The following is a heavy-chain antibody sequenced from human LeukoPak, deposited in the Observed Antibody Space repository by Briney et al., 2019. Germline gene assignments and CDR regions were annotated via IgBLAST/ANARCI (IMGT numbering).Heavy chain of an antibody. CDR1: GVSISTTSYY. CDR3: ARDKTFEVVNFFDY. CDR2: FSFAGGT. J-gene: IGHJ4*02. D-gene: IGHD3-3*01. Sequence: SETLSLTCSVSGVSISTTSYYWAWIRQSPGKGLEWIGSFSFAGGTYQNPSLKSRVTISVDTSKNQFSLKVSSVTAADTAVYYCARDKTFEVVNFFDYWGQGTPVTVSS. V-gene: IGHV4-39*07.